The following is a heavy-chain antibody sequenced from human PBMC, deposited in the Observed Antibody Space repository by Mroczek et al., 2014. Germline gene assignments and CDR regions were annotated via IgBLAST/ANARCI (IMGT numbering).Heavy chain of an antibody. Sequence: ESGGGLVKPGGSLRLSCAASGFTFSSYNMNWVRQAPGKGLEWVSSITSSSSYIYSADSVKGRFTISRDNAKNSLFLQMNSLRAEDTAMYYCATWGSSFDYWGQGTLVTVSS. CDR3: ATWGSSFDY. J-gene: IGHJ4*02. V-gene: IGHV3-21*01. CDR1: GFTFSSYN. CDR2: ITSSSSYI. D-gene: IGHD1-26*01.